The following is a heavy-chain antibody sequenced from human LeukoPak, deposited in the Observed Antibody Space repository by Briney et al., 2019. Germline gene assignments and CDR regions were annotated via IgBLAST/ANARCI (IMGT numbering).Heavy chain of an antibody. J-gene: IGHJ6*02. CDR3: ARVAGYYGSGSYRYYYYGMDV. CDR2: IYYSGST. D-gene: IGHD3-10*01. CDR1: GGSISSGDYY. V-gene: IGHV4-61*08. Sequence: SETLSLTCTVSGGSISSGDYYWSWIRQPPGKGLEWIGYIYYSGSTNYNPSLKSRVTISVDTSKNQFSLKLSSVTAADTAVYYCARVAGYYGSGSYRYYYYGMDVWGQGTTVTVSS.